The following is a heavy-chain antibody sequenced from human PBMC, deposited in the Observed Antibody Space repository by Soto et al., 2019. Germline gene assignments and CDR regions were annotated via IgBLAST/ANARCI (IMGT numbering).Heavy chain of an antibody. V-gene: IGHV3-30-3*01. CDR2: ISYDGSNK. Sequence: GGSLRLSCAASGFTFSSYAMHWVRQAPGKGLEWVAVISYDGSNKYYADSVKGRFTISRDNSKNTLYLQMNSLRAEDTAVYYCARGTMVRGADYGMDVWGQGTTVTVSS. D-gene: IGHD3-10*01. CDR3: ARGTMVRGADYGMDV. CDR1: GFTFSSYA. J-gene: IGHJ6*02.